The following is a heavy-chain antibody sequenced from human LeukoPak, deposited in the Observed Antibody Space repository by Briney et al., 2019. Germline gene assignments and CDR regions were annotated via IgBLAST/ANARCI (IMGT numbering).Heavy chain of an antibody. J-gene: IGHJ3*02. CDR3: ARGAYDWNYAFDI. Sequence: ESSVKVSCKASGYTFTSYYMRWVRQAPGQGLEWMGIINPSVGSTSYAQKFQGRVTMTRDTSTSTVYMELSSLRSEDTAVYYCARGAYDWNYAFDIWGQGTMITVSS. CDR1: GYTFTSYY. CDR2: INPSVGST. D-gene: IGHD1-1*01. V-gene: IGHV1-46*03.